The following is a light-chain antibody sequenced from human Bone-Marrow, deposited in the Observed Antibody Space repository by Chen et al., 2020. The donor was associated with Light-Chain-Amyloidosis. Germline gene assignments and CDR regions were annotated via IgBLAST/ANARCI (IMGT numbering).Light chain of an antibody. Sequence: EVATKQSPATLSVSPGAGVPLSCRSSENIGSDLAWYQQRPGQSPRLLIYGAYTRATGIPARFSGSGYGTEFTLTITSMQSEDFALYYCQQYNDWPPWTFGQGTKVEVK. J-gene: IGKJ1*01. CDR3: QQYNDWPPWT. CDR1: ENIGSD. CDR2: GAY. V-gene: IGKV3-15*01.